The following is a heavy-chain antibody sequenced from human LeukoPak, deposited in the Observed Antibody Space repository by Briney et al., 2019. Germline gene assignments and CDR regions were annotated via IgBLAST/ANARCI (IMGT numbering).Heavy chain of an antibody. Sequence: ASVKVPCKASGYTFTGYYMHWVRQAPGQGLEWMGWISAYNGNANYAQKLQGRVTMTTDTSTSTAYMELRSLRSDDTAVYYCARAFVTTFRDAFDIWGQGTMVTVSS. D-gene: IGHD4-11*01. J-gene: IGHJ3*02. CDR2: ISAYNGNA. CDR1: GYTFTGYY. CDR3: ARAFVTTFRDAFDI. V-gene: IGHV1-18*04.